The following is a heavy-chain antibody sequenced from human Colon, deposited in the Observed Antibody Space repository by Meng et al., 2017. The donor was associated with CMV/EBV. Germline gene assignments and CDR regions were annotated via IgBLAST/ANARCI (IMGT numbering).Heavy chain of an antibody. J-gene: IGHJ4*02. D-gene: IGHD3/OR15-3a*01. Sequence: ASVKVSCKASGYTFTDYHIHWVRQALGQGPEWMGWVNPRNGGIKYAQRFQDRVTLTRDTSTATAHMELRTLRSDDTAAYYCAKSFNDFWTGYYPLFDQWGQGTLVTVSS. CDR1: GYTFTDYH. CDR2: VNPRNGGI. V-gene: IGHV1-2*02. CDR3: AKSFNDFWTGYYPLFDQ.